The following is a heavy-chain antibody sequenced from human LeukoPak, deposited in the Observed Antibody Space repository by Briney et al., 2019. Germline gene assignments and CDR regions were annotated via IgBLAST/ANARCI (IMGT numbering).Heavy chain of an antibody. D-gene: IGHD3-3*01. CDR2: ISGSGGST. J-gene: IGHJ4*02. CDR1: GFTVSSNY. V-gene: IGHV3-23*01. CDR3: AKLAAKIFGVVYVHGFSYYFDY. Sequence: GGSLRLSCAASGFTVSSNYMSWVRQAPGKGLEWVSAISGSGGSTYYADSVKGRFTISRDNSKNTLYLQMNSLRAEDTAVYYCAKLAAKIFGVVYVHGFSYYFDYWGQGTLVTVSS.